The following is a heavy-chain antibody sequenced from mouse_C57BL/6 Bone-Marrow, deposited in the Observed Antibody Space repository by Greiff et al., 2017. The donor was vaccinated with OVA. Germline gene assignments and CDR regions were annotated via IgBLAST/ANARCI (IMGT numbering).Heavy chain of an antibody. D-gene: IGHD1-1*01. CDR2: IDPEDGDT. V-gene: IGHV14-1*01. CDR1: GFNIKDYY. Sequence: EVKVVESGAELVRPGASVKLSCTASGFNIKDYYMHWVKQRPEQGLEWIGRIDPEDGDTEYAPKFQGKATMTADTSSNTAYLQLSSLTSEDTAVYYCTTDYYGSSRYFDVWGTGTTVTVSS. CDR3: TTDYYGSSRYFDV. J-gene: IGHJ1*03.